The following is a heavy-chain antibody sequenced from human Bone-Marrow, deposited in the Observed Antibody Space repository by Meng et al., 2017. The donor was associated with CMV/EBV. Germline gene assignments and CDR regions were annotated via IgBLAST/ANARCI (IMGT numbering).Heavy chain of an antibody. CDR2: IKQDGSEK. CDR1: GFTFSDYY. CDR3: ARDLGDFYYYGMDV. J-gene: IGHJ6*02. V-gene: IGHV3-7*03. Sequence: GESLKISCAASGFTFSDYYMSWIRQAPGKGLEWVANIKQDGSEKYYVDSVKGRFTISRDNAKNSLYLQMNSLRAEDTAVYYCARDLGDFYYYGMDVWGQGTTVTVSS.